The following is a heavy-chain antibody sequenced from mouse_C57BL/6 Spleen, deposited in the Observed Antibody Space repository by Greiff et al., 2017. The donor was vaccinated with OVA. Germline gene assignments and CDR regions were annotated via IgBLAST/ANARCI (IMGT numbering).Heavy chain of an antibody. CDR1: GYTFTDYY. CDR3: ARLGQNWDY. D-gene: IGHD4-1*01. J-gene: IGHJ2*01. V-gene: IGHV1-26*01. CDR2: INPNNGGT. Sequence: VQLQQSGPELVKPGASVKISCKASGYTFTDYYMNWVKQSHGKSLEWIGDINPNNGGTSYNQKFKGKATLTVDKSSSTAYMELRSLTSEDSAVYYCARLGQNWDYWGQGTTLTVSS.